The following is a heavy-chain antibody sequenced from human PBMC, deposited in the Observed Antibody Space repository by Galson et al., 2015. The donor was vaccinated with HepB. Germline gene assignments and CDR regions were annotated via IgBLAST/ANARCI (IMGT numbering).Heavy chain of an antibody. CDR1: GFTFSSYA. J-gene: IGHJ2*01. CDR3: AKHIYYDGNVYPYWYFDL. CDR2: SSGSGETT. V-gene: IGHV3-23*01. Sequence: SLRLSCAASGFTFSSYAVSWVRQAPGKGLEWVSVSSGSGETTYYADSVKGRFTISRDNSKNTLYPQMDSLRAEDTALYFCAKHIYYDGNVYPYWYFDLWGRGTLVTVSS. D-gene: IGHD3-22*01.